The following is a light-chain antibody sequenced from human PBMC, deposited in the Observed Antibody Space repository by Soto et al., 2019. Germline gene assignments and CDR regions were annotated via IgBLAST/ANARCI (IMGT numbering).Light chain of an antibody. V-gene: IGKV3D-20*02. J-gene: IGKJ4*01. CDR1: QSVSSSY. CDR2: GAY. CDR3: QQHINWPLT. Sequence: EIVLTQSPGTLSLSPGERATLSCRASQSVSSSYLAWYQQKPGQAHRLLIYGAYSRATGIQDRFSGSGSGTDFTLTIRRLEPEDFALYYCQQHINWPLTFGGGTKVDIK.